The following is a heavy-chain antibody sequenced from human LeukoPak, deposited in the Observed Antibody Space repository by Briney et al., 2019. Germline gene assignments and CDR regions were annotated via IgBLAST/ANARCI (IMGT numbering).Heavy chain of an antibody. V-gene: IGHV4-31*03. CDR1: GGCISSGGYS. Sequence: SETLSLTCTVSGGCISSGGYSLSWIRQHPGKGLEWIGYIYYSGTTYYNPSLRSRVTISVDTSKNQFSLRLSSVTAADTAVYYCARFRPANCSGGSCLFDYWGQGTLVTVSS. J-gene: IGHJ4*02. CDR2: IYYSGTT. D-gene: IGHD2-15*01. CDR3: ARFRPANCSGGSCLFDY.